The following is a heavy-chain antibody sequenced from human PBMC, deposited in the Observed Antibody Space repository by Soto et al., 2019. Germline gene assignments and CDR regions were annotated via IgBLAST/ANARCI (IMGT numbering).Heavy chain of an antibody. CDR1: GGSFSGYY. Sequence: PSETLSLTCAVYGGSFSGYYWSWIRQPPGKGLEWIGEINHSGSTNYNPSLKSRVTISVDTSKNQFSLKLSSVTAADTAVYYCARGDLINSGVSPYYYCYGMDFWGQGTTVTVSS. CDR2: INHSGST. D-gene: IGHD5-12*01. CDR3: ARGDLINSGVSPYYYCYGMDF. V-gene: IGHV4-34*01. J-gene: IGHJ6*02.